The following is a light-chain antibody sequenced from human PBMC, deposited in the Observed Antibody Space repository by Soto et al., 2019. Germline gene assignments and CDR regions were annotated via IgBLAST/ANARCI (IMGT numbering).Light chain of an antibody. CDR2: SNN. Sequence: QSVLTQPPSASGTPGQRVTISCSGSSSNIGSNTVNWYQQLPGTAPKLLIYSNNQRPSGVPDLFSGSKSGTSASLAISGLQSDDEGDYYCAAWDDSLNGVVFGGGTKLTVL. J-gene: IGLJ2*01. V-gene: IGLV1-44*01. CDR3: AAWDDSLNGVV. CDR1: SSNIGSNT.